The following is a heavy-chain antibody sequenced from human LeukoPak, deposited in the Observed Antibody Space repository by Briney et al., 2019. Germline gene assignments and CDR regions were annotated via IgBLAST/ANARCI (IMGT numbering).Heavy chain of an antibody. J-gene: IGHJ5*02. CDR1: GYTFTGYY. CDR3: ARGVTYYDFWSGQGWFDP. D-gene: IGHD3-3*01. V-gene: IGHV1-2*02. Sequence: ASVKVSCKASGYTFTGYYMNWVRQAPGQGLEWMGWINPNSGGTNYAQKFQGRVTMTRDTSISTAYMELSRLRSDDTAVYYCARGVTYYDFWSGQGWFDPWGQGTLVTVSS. CDR2: INPNSGGT.